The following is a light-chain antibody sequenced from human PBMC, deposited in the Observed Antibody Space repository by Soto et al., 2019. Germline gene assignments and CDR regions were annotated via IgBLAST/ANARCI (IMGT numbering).Light chain of an antibody. Sequence: DIVMTQSPDSLAVSLGERATINCKSSQSLLSRSDNKNYLAWFQQKPGQPPKLLIFWASTRESGVPDRFGGSGSGTDFTLTISRLQAEDVAVYYCQQYYGGPITFGQGTRLGIK. CDR1: QSLLSRSDNKNY. CDR2: WAS. CDR3: QQYYGGPIT. J-gene: IGKJ5*01. V-gene: IGKV4-1*01.